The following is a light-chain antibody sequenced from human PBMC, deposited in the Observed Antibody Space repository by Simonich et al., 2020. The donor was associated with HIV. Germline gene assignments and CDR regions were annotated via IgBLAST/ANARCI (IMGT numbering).Light chain of an antibody. J-gene: IGKJ2*01. CDR2: AAS. V-gene: IGKV1-NL1*01. Sequence: DIQMTQSPSSLSASVGDRVTITCRASQGVSNSLAWYQQKPGTAPKLLLYAASRLESGVPSRFSGSGSGTDYTLTISSLQPEDFATYYCQQYYSTLMYTFGQGTKLEIK. CDR1: QGVSNS. CDR3: QQYYSTLMYT.